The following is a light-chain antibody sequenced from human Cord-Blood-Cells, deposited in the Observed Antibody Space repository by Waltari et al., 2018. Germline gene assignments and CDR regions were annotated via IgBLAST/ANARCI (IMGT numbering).Light chain of an antibody. CDR3: QQRSNWPPDFT. CDR1: QSFSSY. CDR2: DAS. J-gene: IGKJ4*01. Sequence: EIVLTQSPATMALSPGESAPLSCRSSQSFSSYLAWYQQKPGQAPRLLIYDASNRATGIPARFSGSGSGTDFTLTISSLEPEDFAVDYCQQRSNWPPDFTFGGGTKVEIK. V-gene: IGKV3-11*01.